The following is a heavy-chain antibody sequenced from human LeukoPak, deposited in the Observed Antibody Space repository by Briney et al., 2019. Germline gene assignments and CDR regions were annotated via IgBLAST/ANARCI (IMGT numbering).Heavy chain of an antibody. Sequence: GGSLRLSCAASGFTFSDYYMSWIRQAPGKGLEWVSYISSSGSTIYYADSVKGRFTISRDNTKNSLYLQMNSLRVDDTAVYYCARDAVTGYSSGWYKPFPFDYWGQGSLVTVSS. CDR3: ARDAVTGYSSGWYKPFPFDY. J-gene: IGHJ4*02. CDR2: ISSSGSTI. CDR1: GFTFSDYY. D-gene: IGHD6-19*01. V-gene: IGHV3-11*04.